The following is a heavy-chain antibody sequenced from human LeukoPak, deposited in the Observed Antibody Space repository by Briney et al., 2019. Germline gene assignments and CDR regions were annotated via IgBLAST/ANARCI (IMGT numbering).Heavy chain of an antibody. J-gene: IGHJ4*02. CDR3: ARGGVSVGGNFDY. V-gene: IGHV3-21*01. D-gene: IGHD4-23*01. CDR2: ISRSSSYI. Sequence: GGSLRLSCAASGFTFSSYTMNWVRQAPGKGLEWASSISRSSSYIYYADSMKGRFTISRDNANNSLFLQMNSLRAEDTAVYYCARGGVSVGGNFDYWGQGTLVTVSS. CDR1: GFTFSSYT.